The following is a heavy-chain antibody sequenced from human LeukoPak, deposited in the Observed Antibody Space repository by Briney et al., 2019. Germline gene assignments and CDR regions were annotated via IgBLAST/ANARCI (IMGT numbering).Heavy chain of an antibody. J-gene: IGHJ4*02. D-gene: IGHD6-6*01. CDR1: SDSISSYY. Sequence: SETLSLTCTVSSDSISSYYWSWIRQPPGKGLEWIGYIYTSGGTNYIPSPKGRVTISIDTSKNQFSLKLSSVTAADSAVYYCARLTRLSTSPDRYYLDYWGQGTLVTVSS. CDR2: IYTSGGT. V-gene: IGHV4-4*09. CDR3: ARLTRLSTSPDRYYLDY.